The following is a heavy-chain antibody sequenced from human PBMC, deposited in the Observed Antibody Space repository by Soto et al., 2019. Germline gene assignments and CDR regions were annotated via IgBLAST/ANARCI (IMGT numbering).Heavy chain of an antibody. V-gene: IGHV3-30-3*01. CDR1: GFTFSSYA. D-gene: IGHD6-13*01. CDR2: ISYDGSNK. Sequence: HPGGSLRLSCAASGFTFSSYAMHWVRQAPGKGLEWVAVISYDGSNKYYADSVKGRFTISRDNSKNTLYLQMNSLRAEDTAVYYCARDLGAAAFSYYGMDVWGQGTTVTVSS. J-gene: IGHJ6*02. CDR3: ARDLGAAAFSYYGMDV.